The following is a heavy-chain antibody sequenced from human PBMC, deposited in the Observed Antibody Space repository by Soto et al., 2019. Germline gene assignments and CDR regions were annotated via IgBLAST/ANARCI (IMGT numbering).Heavy chain of an antibody. V-gene: IGHV3-23*01. CDR2: IYGGGVTT. CDR3: AKDFPSRVDTYSEILFDH. CDR1: GFTFSNYA. D-gene: IGHD3-9*01. Sequence: EVPLLESGGGLVQPGGSLRLSCAASGFTFSNYAMSWVRQAPGKGLEWVSGIYGGGVTTYYADSVKGRFTISRDDSKNTVYLQMNSLRVEDTAVYYCAKDFPSRVDTYSEILFDHWGQGTLVTVSS. J-gene: IGHJ4*02.